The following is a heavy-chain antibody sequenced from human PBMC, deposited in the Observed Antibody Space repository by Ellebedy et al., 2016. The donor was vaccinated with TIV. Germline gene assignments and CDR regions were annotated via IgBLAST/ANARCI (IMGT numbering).Heavy chain of an antibody. V-gene: IGHV3-30*03. Sequence: PGGSLRLSCVASGFIFGIFVIHRVRPAPGKRLEWVGDISHDGRTAHYADAGKGRFTISRDNSKSTVYVQLNSPRGEDTGGYYCATDRAMVVWGQGTTVTVSS. CDR2: ISHDGRTA. J-gene: IGHJ6*02. CDR1: GFIFGIFV. CDR3: ATDRAMVV.